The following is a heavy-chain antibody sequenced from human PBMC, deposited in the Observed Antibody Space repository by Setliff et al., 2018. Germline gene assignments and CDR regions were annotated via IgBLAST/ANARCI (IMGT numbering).Heavy chain of an antibody. CDR1: SGSIGSHY. CDR2: VFLTGST. J-gene: IGHJ2*01. CDR3: ARAPPSVPYGDYGPRQYFDL. Sequence: SETLSLTCSVSSGSIGSHYWSWMRQPPGKGLEWIGHVFLTGSTKYNPSLRSRVTISVDTSENHFSLRLTSVTAADTAVYFCARAPPSVPYGDYGPRQYFDLWGHGSLVTVSS. V-gene: IGHV4-59*11. D-gene: IGHD4-17*01.